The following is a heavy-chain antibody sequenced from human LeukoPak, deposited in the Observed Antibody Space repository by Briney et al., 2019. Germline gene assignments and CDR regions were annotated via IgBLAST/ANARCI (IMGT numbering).Heavy chain of an antibody. CDR2: IYTSGST. Sequence: PSETLSLTCTVSGGSISGYYWSWIRQPAGKGLEWIGRIYTSGSTNYNPSLKSRVTMSVDTSKNQFSLKLSSVTAADTAVYYCARSGDYDGVWEFDYWGQGTLVTVSS. CDR1: GGSISGYY. J-gene: IGHJ4*02. CDR3: ARSGDYDGVWEFDY. V-gene: IGHV4-4*07. D-gene: IGHD4-17*01.